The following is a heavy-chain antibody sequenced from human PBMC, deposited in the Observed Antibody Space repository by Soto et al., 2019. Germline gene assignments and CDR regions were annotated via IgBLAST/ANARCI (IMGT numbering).Heavy chain of an antibody. CDR1: GYTFTSYG. J-gene: IGHJ4*02. Sequence: QVQLVQSGAEVKKPGASVKVSCKASGYTFTSYGISWVRQAPGQGLEWMGWISAYNGNTNYAQKLQGRVTMTTDTSTSTAYMEMSSLRSDDTGVYYCARAGLVSNRGFDWIFQGGYFDYWGQGTLVTVSS. CDR2: ISAYNGNT. CDR3: ARAGLVSNRGFDWIFQGGYFDY. V-gene: IGHV1-18*01. D-gene: IGHD3-9*01.